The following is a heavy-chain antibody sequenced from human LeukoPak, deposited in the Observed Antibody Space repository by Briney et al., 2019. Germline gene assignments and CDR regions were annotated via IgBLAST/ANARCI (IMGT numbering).Heavy chain of an antibody. CDR3: ARSVSGYDYYFDY. CDR2: IYYSGTT. J-gene: IGHJ4*02. V-gene: IGHV4-61*01. Sequence: SETLSLTCTVSGVSVSSGPYYWSWIRQPPGKGLEWIGHIYYSGTTNYNPSLKSRVTISVEMSKNQFSLKLSSVTAADTAVYYCARSVSGYDYYFDYWGQGTLVTVSS. D-gene: IGHD5-12*01. CDR1: GVSVSSGPYY.